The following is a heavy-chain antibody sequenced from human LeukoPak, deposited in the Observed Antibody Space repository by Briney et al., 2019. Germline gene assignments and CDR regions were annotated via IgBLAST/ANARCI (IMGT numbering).Heavy chain of an antibody. D-gene: IGHD1-14*01. CDR3: ARDRTRFFDY. CDR1: GYTFTGYY. J-gene: IGHJ4*02. Sequence: ASVTVSCTASGYTFTGYYMHWVRQAPGQGLEWMGRINPNSGGTNYAQKFQGRVTMTRDTSISTAYMELSRLRSDDTAVYYCARDRTRFFDYWGQGTLVTVSS. V-gene: IGHV1-2*06. CDR2: INPNSGGT.